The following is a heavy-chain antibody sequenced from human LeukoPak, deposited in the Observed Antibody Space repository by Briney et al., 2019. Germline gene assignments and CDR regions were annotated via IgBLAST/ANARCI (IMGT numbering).Heavy chain of an antibody. CDR1: GFTFSSYA. V-gene: IGHV3-23*01. CDR3: ARARYYYGSGSYYNEQQDPYYFDY. Sequence: GGSLRLSCAASGFTFSSYAMSWVRQAPGKGLEWVSAISGSGGSTYYADSVKGRFTISRDNSKNTLYLQMNSLRAEDTAVYYCARARYYYGSGSYYNEQQDPYYFDYWGQGTLVTVSS. J-gene: IGHJ4*02. CDR2: ISGSGGST. D-gene: IGHD3-10*01.